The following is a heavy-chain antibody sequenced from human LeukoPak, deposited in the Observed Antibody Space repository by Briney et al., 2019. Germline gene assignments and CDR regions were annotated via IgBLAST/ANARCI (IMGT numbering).Heavy chain of an antibody. D-gene: IGHD3-10*01. CDR2: IYHSGST. CDR3: ARGPRFGELLWHWFDP. Sequence: SGTLSLTCAVSGGSISSSNWWSWVRQPPGKGLEWIGEIYHSGSTNYNPSLKSRVTISVDMSKNQFSLKLRSVTAADTAVYYCARGPRFGELLWHWFDPWGQGTLVTVSS. CDR1: GGSISSSNW. V-gene: IGHV4-4*02. J-gene: IGHJ5*02.